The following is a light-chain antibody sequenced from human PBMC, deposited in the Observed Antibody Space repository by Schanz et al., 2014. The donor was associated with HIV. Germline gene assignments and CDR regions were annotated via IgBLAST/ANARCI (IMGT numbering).Light chain of an antibody. CDR3: QQYGSSPL. V-gene: IGKV3-20*01. CDR2: GAS. Sequence: EIVLTQSPGTLSLSPGERATLSCRASQSVSSSYLAWYQQKPGQAPRLLIYGASRRATGIPDRFSGSGSGTEFTLTISSLQSEDFAVYYCQQYGSSPLFGQGTKVEIK. CDR1: QSVSSSY. J-gene: IGKJ1*01.